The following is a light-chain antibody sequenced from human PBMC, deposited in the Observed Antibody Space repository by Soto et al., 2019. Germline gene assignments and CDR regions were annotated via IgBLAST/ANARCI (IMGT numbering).Light chain of an antibody. CDR3: QQYNNWPRT. Sequence: EIVMTQSPATLSVSPGERATLSCRASQSVSINLAWYQQKPGQAPRLLIYGASSRATGIPARFSGSGSGTEFTPTISSLQSEDSAVYFCQQYNNWPRTFGQGTKV. V-gene: IGKV3-15*01. CDR2: GAS. J-gene: IGKJ1*01. CDR1: QSVSIN.